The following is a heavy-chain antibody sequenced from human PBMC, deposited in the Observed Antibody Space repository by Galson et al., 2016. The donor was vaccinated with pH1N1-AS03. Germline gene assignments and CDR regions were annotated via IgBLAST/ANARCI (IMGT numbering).Heavy chain of an antibody. Sequence: SLRLSCAASGFTLSRYAMHWVRQAPGKGLEWVALISSEVSNENFADSVRGRFIISRDNSKNTLHLQMNSLRPEDTAVYYCARVKSEEFYFGGEPAYYYHGMDVWGQGTTVSVSS. CDR1: GFTLSRYA. CDR3: ARVKSEEFYFGGEPAYYYHGMDV. J-gene: IGHJ6*02. D-gene: IGHD3-10*01. CDR2: ISSEVSNE. V-gene: IGHV3-30*01.